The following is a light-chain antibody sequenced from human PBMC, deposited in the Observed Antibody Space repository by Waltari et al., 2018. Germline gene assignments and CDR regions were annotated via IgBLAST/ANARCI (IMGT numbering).Light chain of an antibody. Sequence: DIVLTQSPDSLAVTLGERATINCKSSQSLLYSSNNRNYLAWYQQKPVQPPKLLFYWASTRESGVPDRFTGSGSGTDFTLTISSLQAEDVAVYYCQQYYGSPQTFGQG. CDR3: QQYYGSPQT. J-gene: IGKJ1*01. CDR2: WAS. CDR1: QSLLYSSNNRNY. V-gene: IGKV4-1*01.